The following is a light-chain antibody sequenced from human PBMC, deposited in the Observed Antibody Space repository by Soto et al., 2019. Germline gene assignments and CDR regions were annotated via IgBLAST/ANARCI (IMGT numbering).Light chain of an antibody. Sequence: EIVLTQSPGTLSLSPGERATLSCRASQSVSSNYLAWYQQKPGQAPGLLIFGASHRATGIPDRFSGSGSGTDFTLTISRLETEDFAVYYCQQYGSSPLTFGGGTKWIS. CDR2: GAS. V-gene: IGKV3-20*01. J-gene: IGKJ4*01. CDR1: QSVSSNY. CDR3: QQYGSSPLT.